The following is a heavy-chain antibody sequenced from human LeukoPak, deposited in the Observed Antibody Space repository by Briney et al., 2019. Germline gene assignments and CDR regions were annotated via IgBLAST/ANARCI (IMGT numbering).Heavy chain of an antibody. Sequence: GASVMVSCKTSGYTFTGYYIHWVRQAPGQGLEWMGWINPNSGVTKYAQNFQGRVTMTRDTSISTIFMEVNSLRSDDTAVYYCARGRDAYSSSWYTSGIFDYWGQGTLVTVSS. V-gene: IGHV1-2*02. CDR2: INPNSGVT. CDR3: ARGRDAYSSSWYTSGIFDY. CDR1: GYTFTGYY. D-gene: IGHD6-13*01. J-gene: IGHJ4*02.